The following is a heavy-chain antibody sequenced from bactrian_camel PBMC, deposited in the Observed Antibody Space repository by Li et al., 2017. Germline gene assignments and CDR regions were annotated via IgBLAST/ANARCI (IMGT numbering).Heavy chain of an antibody. D-gene: IGHD6*01. Sequence: HVQLVESGGGLVQPGGSLRLSCVASGFTFSTASMMNWVRQAPGKGLEWVSTINSGGGSTYYADSMKGRFTTSRDNAKNTLYLQMNSPKAEDTAVYHCTTSFGGSWYHDFCYWGQGTQVTVS. CDR1: GFTFSTASM. CDR2: INSGGGST. J-gene: IGHJ6*01. CDR3: TTSFGGSWYHDFCY. V-gene: IGHV3S1*01.